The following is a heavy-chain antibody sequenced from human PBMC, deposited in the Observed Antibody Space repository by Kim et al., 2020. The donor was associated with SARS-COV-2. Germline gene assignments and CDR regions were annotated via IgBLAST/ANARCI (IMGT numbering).Heavy chain of an antibody. D-gene: IGHD3-10*01. V-gene: IGHV3-30*18. J-gene: IGHJ6*04. CDR3: AKALVRGVNYYYYGMDV. CDR2: ISYDGSSK. CDR1: GFTFSTYG. Sequence: GGSLRLSCAASGFTFSTYGMHWVRQAPGKGLECVAVISYDGSSKYYGESVKGRFTISRDNPENTLYLQMNSLRPEDTAVYYCAKALVRGVNYYYYGMDVWGKGTTVAVSS.